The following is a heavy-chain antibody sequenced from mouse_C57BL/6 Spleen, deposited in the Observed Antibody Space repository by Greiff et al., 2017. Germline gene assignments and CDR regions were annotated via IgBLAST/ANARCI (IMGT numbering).Heavy chain of an antibody. D-gene: IGHD1-1*01. V-gene: IGHV1-50*01. Sequence: VQLQQPGAELVKPGASVKLSCKASGYTFTSYWMQWVKQRPGQGLEWIGEIDPSDSYTNYNQKFKGKATLTVDTSSSTAYMQLSSLTSEDSAVYYCARAYYGSSGAMDYWGQGTSVTVSS. CDR3: ARAYYGSSGAMDY. J-gene: IGHJ4*01. CDR1: GYTFTSYW. CDR2: IDPSDSYT.